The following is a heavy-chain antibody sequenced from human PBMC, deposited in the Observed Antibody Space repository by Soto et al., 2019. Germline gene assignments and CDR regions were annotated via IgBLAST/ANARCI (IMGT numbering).Heavy chain of an antibody. CDR2: IYQSGST. Sequence: SDILSRTSIYSCRPISTRNWRSWCRQPSGTGLEWIGEIYQSGSTNYNPSLKSRVTMSVDKSKNQFSLQLSSVTAADTAVYYCAREFYYDNRGWLDYWGQGTLVNGSS. CDR3: AREFYYDNRGWLDY. V-gene: IGHV4-4*02. J-gene: IGHJ4*02. D-gene: IGHD3-22*01. CDR1: CRPISTRNW.